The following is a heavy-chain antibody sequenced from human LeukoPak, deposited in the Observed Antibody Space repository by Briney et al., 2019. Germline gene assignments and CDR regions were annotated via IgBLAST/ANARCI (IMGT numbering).Heavy chain of an antibody. CDR1: GGSISSYY. J-gene: IGHJ4*02. Sequence: SETLSLTCTVSGGSISSYYWGWIRQPPGKGLEWIGEINHSGSTNYNPSLKSRVTISVDTSKNQFSLKLSSVTAADTAVYYCARYRAVVTGQYYFDYWGQGTLVTVSS. CDR2: INHSGST. D-gene: IGHD2-15*01. V-gene: IGHV4-34*01. CDR3: ARYRAVVTGQYYFDY.